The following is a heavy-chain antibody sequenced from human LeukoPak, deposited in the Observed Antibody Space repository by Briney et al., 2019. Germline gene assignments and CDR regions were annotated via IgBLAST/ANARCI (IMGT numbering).Heavy chain of an antibody. J-gene: IGHJ3*02. CDR2: IKSKTDGGTT. D-gene: IGHD1-26*01. Sequence: PGGYLRLSCAASGFTFSNAWMSWVRQAPGKGLEWVGRIKSKTDGGTTDYAAPVKGRFTISRDDSKNTLYLQMNSLKTEDTAVYYCTTARYSGSYYWSGDAFDIWGQGTMVTVSS. CDR1: GFTFSNAW. V-gene: IGHV3-15*01. CDR3: TTARYSGSYYWSGDAFDI.